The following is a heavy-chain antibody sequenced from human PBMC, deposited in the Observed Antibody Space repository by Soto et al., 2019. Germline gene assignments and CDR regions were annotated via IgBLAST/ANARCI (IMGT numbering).Heavy chain of an antibody. Sequence: QVQLVQSGAEVKKPGSSVKVSCKASGGTFSSYTISWVRQAPGQGLEWMGRIIPILGIANYAQKFQGRVTITADKSTSTAYMELRSLRSEDTAVYYCAQYYYDSSGYYDEYWGQGTLVTVSS. CDR2: IIPILGIA. J-gene: IGHJ4*02. D-gene: IGHD3-22*01. CDR3: AQYYYDSSGYYDEY. V-gene: IGHV1-69*02. CDR1: GGTFSSYT.